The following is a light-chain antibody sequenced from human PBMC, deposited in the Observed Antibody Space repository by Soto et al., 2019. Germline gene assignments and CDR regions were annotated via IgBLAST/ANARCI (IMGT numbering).Light chain of an antibody. V-gene: IGKV3-11*01. CDR3: QQRSNWPPIT. CDR2: DAS. CDR1: QSVSSY. Sequence: EIVMTQSPDTLSVTPGERATLSCRASQSVSSYLAWYQQKPGQAPRLLIYDASNRATGIPARFSGSGSGTDFTLTISSLEPEDFAVYYCQQRSNWPPITFGQGGRLEIK. J-gene: IGKJ5*01.